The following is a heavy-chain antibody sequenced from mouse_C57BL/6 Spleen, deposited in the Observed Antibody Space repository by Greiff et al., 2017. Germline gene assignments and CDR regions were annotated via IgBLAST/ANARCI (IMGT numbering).Heavy chain of an antibody. CDR3: ARWDPYYGSSGGY. V-gene: IGHV1-54*01. CDR2: INPGSGGT. D-gene: IGHD1-1*01. J-gene: IGHJ2*01. CDR1: GYAFTNYL. Sequence: VQLQQSGAELVRPGTSVKVSCKASGYAFTNYLIEWVKQRPGQGLEWIGVINPGSGGTNYNEKFKGKATLTADKSSSTAYMQLSSLTSEDSAVYVCARWDPYYGSSGGYWGQGTTLTVSS.